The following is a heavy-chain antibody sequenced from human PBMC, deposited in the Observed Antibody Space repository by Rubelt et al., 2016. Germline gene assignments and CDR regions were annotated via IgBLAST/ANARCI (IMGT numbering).Heavy chain of an antibody. CDR2: IYYSGST. J-gene: IGHJ4*02. CDR1: GGSISSSSYY. Sequence: QLQLQESGPGLVKLSETLSLTCTVSGGSISSSSYYWGWIRQPPGKGLEWIGSIYYSGSTYYNPSLKRRVTISVDTSKNQFSLRRSSVTAADTAVYYGARGRFLEWLPPDYWGQGTLVTVSS. V-gene: IGHV4-39*01. D-gene: IGHD3-3*01. CDR3: ARGRFLEWLPPDY.